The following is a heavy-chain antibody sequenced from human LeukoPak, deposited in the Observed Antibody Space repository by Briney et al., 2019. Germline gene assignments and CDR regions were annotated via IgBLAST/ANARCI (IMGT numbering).Heavy chain of an antibody. V-gene: IGHV3-7*01. CDR3: ERCYGYGAFDN. CDR1: GFSFSSYR. D-gene: IGHD5-12*01. J-gene: IGHJ3*02. CDR2: IKPDGSEE. Sequence: RGSLRLSRAPTGFSFSSYRMSRVRQAPGKGLEWVANIKPDGSEEKYVDSVKGRFTISRDNAKNSLYLQMNSLRAEDTAMYYCERCYGYGAFDNWGQGTMVTVSS.